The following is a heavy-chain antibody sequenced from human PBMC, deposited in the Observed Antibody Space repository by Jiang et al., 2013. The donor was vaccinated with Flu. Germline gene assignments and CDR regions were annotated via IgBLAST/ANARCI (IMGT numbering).Heavy chain of an antibody. J-gene: IGHJ4*02. Sequence: SGAEVKKPGASVKVSCKASGYTFTNYYMHWVRQAPGQGLQWMGVINPSGGSTSYPQTFQGRVTMTRDTSASTVYMELRTLRSEDTAVYYCARGKSLEWILNSFDCWGQGTLVTVSS. CDR2: INPSGGST. CDR3: ARGKSLEWILNSFDC. D-gene: IGHD3-3*01. CDR1: GYTFTNYY. V-gene: IGHV1-46*01.